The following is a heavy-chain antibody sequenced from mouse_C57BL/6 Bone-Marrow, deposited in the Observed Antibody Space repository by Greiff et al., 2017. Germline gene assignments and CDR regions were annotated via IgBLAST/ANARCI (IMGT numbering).Heavy chain of an antibody. Sequence: VQLQQSGAELVKPGASVKLSCKASGYTFTSYWMHWVKQRPGQGLEWIGMIHPTSGSTNYNEKFKSKATLTVDKSSSTAYMQLSSLTSEDSAVDYCARLNDYYGSSYWYFDVWGTGTTVTVSS. D-gene: IGHD1-1*01. CDR3: ARLNDYYGSSYWYFDV. CDR1: GYTFTSYW. J-gene: IGHJ1*03. CDR2: IHPTSGST. V-gene: IGHV1-64*01.